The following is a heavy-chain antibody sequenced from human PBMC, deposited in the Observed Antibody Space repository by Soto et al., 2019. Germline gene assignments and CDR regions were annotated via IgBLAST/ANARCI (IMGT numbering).Heavy chain of an antibody. D-gene: IGHD6-13*01. CDR1: GGSFSGYY. CDR2: INHSGST. CDR3: ARETSRQQLVNYYYYYGMDV. V-gene: IGHV4-34*01. J-gene: IGHJ6*02. Sequence: LETLSLTCAVYGGSFSGYYWSWIRQPPGKGLEWIGEINHSGSTNYNPSLKSRVTISVDTSKNQFSLKLSSVTAADTAVYYCARETSRQQLVNYYYYYGMDVWGQGTTVTVSS.